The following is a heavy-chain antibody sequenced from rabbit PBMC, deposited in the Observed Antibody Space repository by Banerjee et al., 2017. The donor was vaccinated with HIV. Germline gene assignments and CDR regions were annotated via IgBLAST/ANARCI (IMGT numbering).Heavy chain of an antibody. V-gene: IGHV1S47*01. J-gene: IGHJ4*01. CDR3: ARDLTGITGWNFNL. CDR2: INNGGGST. D-gene: IGHD1-1*01. Sequence: VRQAPGKGLEWIACINNGGGSTYYASWVNGRFTISLDNAQNTVFLQMTSLTYADTATYFCARDLTGITGWNFNLWGPGTLVTVS.